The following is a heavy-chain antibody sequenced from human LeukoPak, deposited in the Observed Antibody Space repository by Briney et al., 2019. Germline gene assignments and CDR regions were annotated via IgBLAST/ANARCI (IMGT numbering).Heavy chain of an antibody. J-gene: IGHJ6*02. Sequence: ASETLSLTCAVYGGSFSGYYWSWIRQPPGKGLEWIGEINHSGSTNYNPSLKSRVTISVDTSKNQFSLKLSSVTAADTAVYYCARRRPYYYGSGSYISRVYYYYGMDVWGQGTTVTVSS. CDR2: INHSGST. CDR1: GGSFSGYY. V-gene: IGHV4-34*01. CDR3: ARRRPYYYGSGSYISRVYYYYGMDV. D-gene: IGHD3-10*01.